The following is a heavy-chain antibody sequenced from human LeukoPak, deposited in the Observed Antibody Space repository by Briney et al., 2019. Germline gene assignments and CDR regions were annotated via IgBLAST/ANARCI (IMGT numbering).Heavy chain of an antibody. CDR2: IYSGGST. J-gene: IGHJ4*02. CDR1: GFTVSSNY. Sequence: GGSLRPSCAASGFTVSSNYMSWVRKAPGKGLEWVSVIYSGGSTYYADSVKGRFTISRDNSKNTLYLQMNSLRAEDTAVYYCARGPGGSGWYHDRGGNFDYWGQGTLVTVSS. CDR3: ARGPGGSGWYHDRGGNFDY. D-gene: IGHD6-19*01. V-gene: IGHV3-66*01.